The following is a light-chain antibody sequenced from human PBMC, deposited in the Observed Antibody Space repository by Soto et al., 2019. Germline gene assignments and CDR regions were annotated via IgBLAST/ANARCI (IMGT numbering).Light chain of an antibody. J-gene: IGKJ1*01. Sequence: AIQMTQSPSSFSASTGDRVTITCRASQGIISYLAWYQQKPGKAPKLLIYAASTLQSGVPSRFSGSGSGTDFTLTISSLQPEDFATYYCQQSYSTLWTFAQGTKVDI. V-gene: IGKV1-8*01. CDR3: QQSYSTLWT. CDR1: QGIISY. CDR2: AAS.